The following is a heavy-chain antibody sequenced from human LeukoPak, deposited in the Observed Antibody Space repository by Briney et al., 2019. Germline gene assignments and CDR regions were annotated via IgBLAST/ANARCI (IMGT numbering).Heavy chain of an antibody. Sequence: SETLSLTCTVSGGSISSYYWSWIRQPPGKGLEWIGYIYYSGSTNYNPSLKSRVTISVNTSKNQFSLKLSSVTAADTAVYYCAGALVVVSDAFDIWGQGTMVTVSS. CDR3: AGALVVVSDAFDI. V-gene: IGHV4-59*01. CDR2: IYYSGST. CDR1: GGSISSYY. J-gene: IGHJ3*02. D-gene: IGHD3-22*01.